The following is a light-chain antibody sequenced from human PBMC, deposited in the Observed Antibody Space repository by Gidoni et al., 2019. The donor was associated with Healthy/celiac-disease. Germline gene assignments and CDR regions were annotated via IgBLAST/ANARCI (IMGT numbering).Light chain of an antibody. J-gene: IGKJ4*01. CDR3: QKYNSAPPLT. CDR1: QGIRNY. CDR2: AAS. Sequence: IQMTQSPSSLSASVGDRVTITCRASQGIRNYLAWYQQKPGKVPKLLIYAASTLQSGVPSRFSGSGSGTDFTLTISSLQPEDVATYYCQKYNSAPPLTFGGGTKVEIK. V-gene: IGKV1-27*01.